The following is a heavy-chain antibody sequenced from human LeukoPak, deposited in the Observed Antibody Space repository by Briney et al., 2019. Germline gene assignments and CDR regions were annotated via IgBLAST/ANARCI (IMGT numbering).Heavy chain of an antibody. Sequence: SETLSLTCTVSGGSISSSSYYWGWIRQPPGKGLEWSGSIYYSGSTYYNPSLKSRVTISVDTSKNQFSLKLSSVTAADTAVYYCARHSDNYDFWSGYSFDPWGQGTLVTVSS. CDR2: IYYSGST. J-gene: IGHJ5*02. CDR3: ARHSDNYDFWSGYSFDP. V-gene: IGHV4-39*01. D-gene: IGHD3-3*01. CDR1: GGSISSSSYY.